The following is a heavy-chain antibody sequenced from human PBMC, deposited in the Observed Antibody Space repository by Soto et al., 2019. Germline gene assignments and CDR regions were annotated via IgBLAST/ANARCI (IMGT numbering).Heavy chain of an antibody. J-gene: IGHJ2*01. D-gene: IGHD1-26*01. CDR2: ISKDSGRAT. V-gene: IGHV3-11*01. Sequence: GGSLRLSCAASGFIFRDWFMSWIRQAPGKGLEWISYISKDSGRATRYADSVKGRFTISRDNAKNSLFLQMNNLRAEDTAVYYCAKKGSPSGDHENWYFDLWGRGALVTVSS. CDR3: AKKGSPSGDHENWYFDL. CDR1: GFIFRDWF.